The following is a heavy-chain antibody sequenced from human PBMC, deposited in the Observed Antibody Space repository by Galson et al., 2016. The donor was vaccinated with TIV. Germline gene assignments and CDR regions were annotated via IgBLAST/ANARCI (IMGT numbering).Heavy chain of an antibody. J-gene: IGHJ4*02. V-gene: IGHV1-18*01. D-gene: IGHD2-15*01. CDR1: GYTFNTFG. CDR2: ISPYTGNT. Sequence: SVKVSCKASGYTFNTFGISWVRQAPGQGPEWLGWISPYTGNTNYARKFQGRVTMTTETSTSTAYLEVRSLRSDDTASYYCARERIQGVVGVVSKPRFDYWGQGTLVTVSS. CDR3: ARERIQGVVGVVSKPRFDY.